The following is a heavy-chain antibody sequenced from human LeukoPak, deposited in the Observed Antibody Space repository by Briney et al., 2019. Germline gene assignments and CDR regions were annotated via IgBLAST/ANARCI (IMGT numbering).Heavy chain of an antibody. CDR2: IYYSGRT. D-gene: IGHD1-26*01. V-gene: IGHV4-39*07. CDR1: GFTFSSYS. J-gene: IGHJ6*02. CDR3: VSLSESVGWNYYYGMDV. Sequence: GSLRLSCAASGFTFSSYSMNWVRQAPGKGLEWIGSIYYSGRTYYSPPLKSRVTISVDTSKNQFSLKLTSVTAADTAVYYCVSLSESVGWNYYYGMDVWGQGTTVIVSS.